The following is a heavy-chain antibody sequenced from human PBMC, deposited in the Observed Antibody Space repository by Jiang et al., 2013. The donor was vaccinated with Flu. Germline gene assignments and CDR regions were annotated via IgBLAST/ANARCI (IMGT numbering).Heavy chain of an antibody. CDR3: AAVLATIFGVVTRSLPFDP. J-gene: IGHJ5*02. Sequence: KASGFTFTSSAMQWVRQARGQRLEWIGWIVVGGGNTNYAQKFQERVTITRDMSTSTAYMELSSLRSEDTAVYYCAAVLATIFGVVTRSLPFDPWGQGTLVTVSS. CDR2: IVVGGGNT. V-gene: IGHV1-58*02. D-gene: IGHD3-3*01. CDR1: GFTFTSSA.